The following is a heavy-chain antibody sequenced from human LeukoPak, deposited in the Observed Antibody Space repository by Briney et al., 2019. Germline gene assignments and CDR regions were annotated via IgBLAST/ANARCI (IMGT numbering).Heavy chain of an antibody. CDR3: ARHIPAIAVAGIFDY. V-gene: IGHV4-59*08. CDR2: IYYSGST. Sequence: PSETLSLTCTVSGGSISSYYWSWIRQPPGKGLEWIGYIYYSGSTNYNPSLKSRVTISVDTSKNQFSLKLSSVTAADTAVYYCARHIPAIAVAGIFDYWGQGTLVTVPS. D-gene: IGHD6-19*01. J-gene: IGHJ4*02. CDR1: GGSISSYY.